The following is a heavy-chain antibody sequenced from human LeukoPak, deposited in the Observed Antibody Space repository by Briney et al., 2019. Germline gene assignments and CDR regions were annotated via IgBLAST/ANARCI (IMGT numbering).Heavy chain of an antibody. V-gene: IGHV3-21*01. CDR3: ARDPPAVAADY. D-gene: IGHD6-19*01. CDR2: ISSSSSCI. CDR1: GFTFSSYN. J-gene: IGHJ4*02. Sequence: GGSLRLSCAASGFTFSSYNMNWVRQAPGKGLEWVSSISSSSSCIYYADSVKGRFTISRDNAKNSLYLQMNSLRAEDTAVYYCARDPPAVAADYWGQGTLVTVSS.